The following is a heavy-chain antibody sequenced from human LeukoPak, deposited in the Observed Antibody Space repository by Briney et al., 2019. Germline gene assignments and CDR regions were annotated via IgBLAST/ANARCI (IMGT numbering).Heavy chain of an antibody. Sequence: SETLSLTCTVSRGSISGYYWSWIRQPAGKELEWIGRIYNTENINDNPSLKSRVTMSLDTSRNQFSLKLTSVTAADTAVYYCARGGTYYDILTGYYNWYYFDYWGQGTLVTVSS. V-gene: IGHV4-4*07. CDR3: ARGGTYYDILTGYYNWYYFDY. CDR1: RGSISGYY. CDR2: IYNTENI. J-gene: IGHJ4*02. D-gene: IGHD3-9*01.